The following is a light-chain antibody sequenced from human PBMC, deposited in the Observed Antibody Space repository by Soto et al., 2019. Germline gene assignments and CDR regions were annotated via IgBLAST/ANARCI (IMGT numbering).Light chain of an antibody. V-gene: IGLV2-14*01. J-gene: IGLJ2*01. CDR2: DVA. Sequence: QSALTQPASVSGSPGQSITISCTGTSSDVGGYNYVSWYQQHAGKAPKLMIYDVASRPSGVSNRFSGSKSGNTASLTISGLQAEDEADYYCSSYTSGSTLGVFGVGTKLTVL. CDR1: SSDVGGYNY. CDR3: SSYTSGSTLGV.